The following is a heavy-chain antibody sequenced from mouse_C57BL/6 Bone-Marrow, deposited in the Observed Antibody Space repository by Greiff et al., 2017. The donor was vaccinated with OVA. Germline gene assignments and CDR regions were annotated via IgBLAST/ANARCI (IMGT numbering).Heavy chain of an antibody. Sequence: QVQLKESGAELARPGASVKLSCKASGYTFTSYGISWVKQRTGQGLEWIGEIYPRSGNTYYNEKFKGKATLTADKSSSTAYMELRSLTSEDSAVYFCARAGGYDGYYDAMDYWGQGTSVTVSS. CDR1: GYTFTSYG. V-gene: IGHV1-81*01. CDR3: ARAGGYDGYYDAMDY. CDR2: IYPRSGNT. D-gene: IGHD2-3*01. J-gene: IGHJ4*01.